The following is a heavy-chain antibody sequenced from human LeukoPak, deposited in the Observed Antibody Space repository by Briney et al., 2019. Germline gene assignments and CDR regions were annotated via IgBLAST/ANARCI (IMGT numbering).Heavy chain of an antibody. CDR1: GFTFRSYA. CDR3: VKDLPKPGVEVTGPDFDP. D-gene: IGHD6-19*01. Sequence: GGSLRLSCSASGFTFRSYAMHWVRQAPGKGLEYVSAISSNGGNTYYADSVKGRFTISRDNSKNTVFLQMSSLRSEDTAVYFCVKDLPKPGVEVTGPDFDPWGQGTLVTVSS. J-gene: IGHJ5*02. CDR2: ISSNGGNT. V-gene: IGHV3-64D*09.